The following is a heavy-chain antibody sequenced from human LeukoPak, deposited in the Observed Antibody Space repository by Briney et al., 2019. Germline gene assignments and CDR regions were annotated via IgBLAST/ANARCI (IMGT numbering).Heavy chain of an antibody. CDR3: ARATVPNHPTERDAFDI. Sequence: ASVKVSCKASGYTFTGYYMHWVRQAPGQGLERMGWINPNSGGTNYAQKFQGRVTMTRDTSISTAYMELSRLRSDDTAVYYCARATVPNHPTERDAFDIWGQGTMVTVSS. CDR1: GYTFTGYY. J-gene: IGHJ3*02. D-gene: IGHD2-2*01. CDR2: INPNSGGT. V-gene: IGHV1-2*02.